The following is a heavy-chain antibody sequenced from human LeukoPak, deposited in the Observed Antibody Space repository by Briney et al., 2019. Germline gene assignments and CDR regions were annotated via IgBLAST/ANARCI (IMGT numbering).Heavy chain of an antibody. J-gene: IGHJ4*02. V-gene: IGHV1-46*01. CDR3: ARERGSLGSGWYDYYFDS. CDR2: INPSGGST. Sequence: GASVKVSCKASGYTFTSYYMHWVRQAPGQGLEWMGIINPSGGSTSYAQKFQGRVTMTRDTSTSTVYMELSSLRSEDTAVYYCARERGSLGSGWYDYYFDSWGQGTLVTVSS. CDR1: GYTFTSYY. D-gene: IGHD6-19*01.